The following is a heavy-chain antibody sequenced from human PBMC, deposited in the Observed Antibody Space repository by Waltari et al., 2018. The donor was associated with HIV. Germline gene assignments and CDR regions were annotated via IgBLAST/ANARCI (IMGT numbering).Heavy chain of an antibody. CDR2: VSFSGTT. V-gene: IGHV4-39*01. Sequence: QLQLQESGPGLVKPSETLSLTCIVSGGSISDSTYYWAWVRQPPTNPLEWIGSVSFSGTTYYRPSLQSRLTISVDTSKNQFSLKLSSVTAADTAVYYCARVPRAWGRPFYFDYWGQGALVTVSS. J-gene: IGHJ4*02. CDR1: GGSISDSTYY. D-gene: IGHD3-16*01. CDR3: ARVPRAWGRPFYFDY.